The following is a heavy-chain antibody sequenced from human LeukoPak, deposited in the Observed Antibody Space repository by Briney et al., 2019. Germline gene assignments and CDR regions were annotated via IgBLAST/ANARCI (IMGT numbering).Heavy chain of an antibody. CDR1: GFTFDDYA. Sequence: GRSLRLSCAASGFTFDDYAMHWVRQAPGKGLEWVSGISWNSGIIDYADSVKGRFTISRDNAKNSLYLQMNSLRPEDTALYYCAKAWYDSLRNDGLDIWGQGTMVTVSS. CDR3: AKAWYDSLRNDGLDI. V-gene: IGHV3-9*01. D-gene: IGHD3-3*01. CDR2: ISWNSGII. J-gene: IGHJ3*02.